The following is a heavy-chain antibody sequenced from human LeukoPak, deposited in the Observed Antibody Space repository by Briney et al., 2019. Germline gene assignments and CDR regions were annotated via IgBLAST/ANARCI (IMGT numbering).Heavy chain of an antibody. J-gene: IGHJ4*02. CDR1: GFTFSSYS. CDR3: ARDYRAFYDSSGYPS. D-gene: IGHD3-22*01. CDR2: ISSSSSYI. Sequence: GGSLRLSCAASGFTFSSYSMNWVRQAPGKGLEWVSSISSSSSYIYYADSVKGRFTISRDNAKNSLYLQMNSLRAEDTAVYYCARDYRAFYDSSGYPSWGQGTLVTASS. V-gene: IGHV3-21*01.